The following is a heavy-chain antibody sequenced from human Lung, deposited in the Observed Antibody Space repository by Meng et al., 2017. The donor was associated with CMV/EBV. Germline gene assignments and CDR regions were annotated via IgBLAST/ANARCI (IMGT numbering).Heavy chain of an antibody. J-gene: IGHJ6*02. V-gene: IGHV4-4*02. CDR3: AREKTYYYGSGSPHYYYYGMDV. CDR1: GGSISSSNW. Sequence: SETLSLXCAVSGGSISSSNWWSWVRQPPGKGLEWIGEIYHSGSTNYNPSLKSRVTISVDKSKNQFSLKLSSVTAADTAVYYCAREKTYYYGSGSPHYYYYGMDVWGQGTTVTVSS. CDR2: IYHSGST. D-gene: IGHD3-10*01.